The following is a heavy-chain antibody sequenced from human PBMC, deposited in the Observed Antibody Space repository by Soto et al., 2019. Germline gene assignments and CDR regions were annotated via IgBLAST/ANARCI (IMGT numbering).Heavy chain of an antibody. Sequence: SETLSLTCAVYGGSFSGYYWSWIRQPPGKGLEWIGEINHSGSTNYNPSLKSRVSISVDTSKNQFSLKLSSVTAADTAVYYCARDTTVTKGGYYYGMDVWGQGTTVTVSS. CDR1: GGSFSGYY. J-gene: IGHJ6*02. V-gene: IGHV4-34*01. CDR2: INHSGST. D-gene: IGHD4-4*01. CDR3: ARDTTVTKGGYYYGMDV.